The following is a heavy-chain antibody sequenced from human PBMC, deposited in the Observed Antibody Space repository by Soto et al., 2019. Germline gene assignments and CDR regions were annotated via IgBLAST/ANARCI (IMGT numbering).Heavy chain of an antibody. J-gene: IGHJ4*02. D-gene: IGHD3-16*01. CDR1: GFTFSSYA. CDR3: AWLNGYNFDYGDY. Sequence: PGGFPRLSCAASGFTFSSYAMSWVRQAPGKGLEWVSAVSSSGDSTYYADSVKGRFTISRDNSKNTLFLQMNSLRAEDTAVYFCAWLNGYNFDYGDYWGQGTLVTVSS. V-gene: IGHV3-23*01. CDR2: VSSSGDST.